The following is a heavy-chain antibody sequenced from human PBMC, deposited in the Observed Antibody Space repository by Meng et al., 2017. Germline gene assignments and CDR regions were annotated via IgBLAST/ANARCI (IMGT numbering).Heavy chain of an antibody. J-gene: IGHJ4*02. Sequence: QEQLGQSGAEVKNPGASVTVSCKASGYTFTGYYMHWVRQAPGQGLEWMGRINPNRGGTNYAQKFQGRVTMTRDTSISTAYMELSRLRSDDTAVYYCARSIVATMVFDYWGQGTLVTVSS. V-gene: IGHV1-2*06. CDR2: INPNRGGT. D-gene: IGHD5-12*01. CDR3: ARSIVATMVFDY. CDR1: GYTFTGYY.